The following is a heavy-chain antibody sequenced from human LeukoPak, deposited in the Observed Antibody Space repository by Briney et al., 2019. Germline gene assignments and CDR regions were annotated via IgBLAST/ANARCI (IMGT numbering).Heavy chain of an antibody. D-gene: IGHD6-19*01. V-gene: IGHV1-2*02. Sequence: ASVKVSCKASGYTFTAYYMHWVRQAPGQGLEWMGWINPNSGGTNYAQNFQGRVTMTRDTSISTAYMELSRLRSDDTAVYYCARTPEAVAGTWGQGTLVTVSS. CDR1: GYTFTAYY. J-gene: IGHJ5*02. CDR3: ARTPEAVAGT. CDR2: INPNSGGT.